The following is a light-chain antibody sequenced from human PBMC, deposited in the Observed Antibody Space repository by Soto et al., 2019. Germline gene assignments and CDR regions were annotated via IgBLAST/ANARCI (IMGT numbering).Light chain of an antibody. J-gene: IGLJ3*02. Sequence: QAVVTQPPSVSGAPGQRVTISCTGSSSNIGAGYDVHWYQQLPGTAPKLLIYGNSNRPSGVPDRFSGSKSGTSASLAITGLQAEDEADYYCISYTSSSTWVFGGGTKLTVL. CDR3: ISYTSSSTWV. V-gene: IGLV1-40*01. CDR2: GNS. CDR1: SSNIGAGYD.